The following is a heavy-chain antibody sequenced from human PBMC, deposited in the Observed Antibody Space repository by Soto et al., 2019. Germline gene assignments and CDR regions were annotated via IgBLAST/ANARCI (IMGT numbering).Heavy chain of an antibody. Sequence: GESLKISCKGSGYSFTSYWIGWVRQMPGKGLEWMGIIYPGDSDTRYSPSFQGLFTISDDKSSSTAYLQWSSLKASAPAMYYCARGRGITGTTYFDYWGQGTLVTVSS. D-gene: IGHD1-7*01. CDR3: ARGRGITGTTYFDY. V-gene: IGHV5-51*01. CDR1: GYSFTSYW. J-gene: IGHJ4*02. CDR2: IYPGDSDT.